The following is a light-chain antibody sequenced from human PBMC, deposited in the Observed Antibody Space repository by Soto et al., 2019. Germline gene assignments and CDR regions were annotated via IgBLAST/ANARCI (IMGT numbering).Light chain of an antibody. CDR1: QSISRY. V-gene: IGKV1-39*01. J-gene: IGKJ5*01. Sequence: DIQMTQSPSSLSASVGERATITCRASQSISRYLNWYQQKPGKAPNLLIYVASSLQSEVPSRLSGSGSGTDFTLTSTSLQPEDFATYYCQQSYGTPITFGQGTRLEIK. CDR3: QQSYGTPIT. CDR2: VAS.